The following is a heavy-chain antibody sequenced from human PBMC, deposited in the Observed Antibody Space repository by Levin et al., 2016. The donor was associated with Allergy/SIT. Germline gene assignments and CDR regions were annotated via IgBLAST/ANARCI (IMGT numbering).Heavy chain of an antibody. J-gene: IGHJ6*03. V-gene: IGHV3-48*02. CDR2: ISKSSSTT. Sequence: WIRQPPGKGLEWISYISKSSSTTYYADSVKGRFTISRDSAKNSLYLQMNSLRDEDTAVYYCATEGAVAGIDFVYYYYMDVWGKGTTVTVSS. D-gene: IGHD6-19*01. CDR3: ATEGAVAGIDFVYYYYMDV.